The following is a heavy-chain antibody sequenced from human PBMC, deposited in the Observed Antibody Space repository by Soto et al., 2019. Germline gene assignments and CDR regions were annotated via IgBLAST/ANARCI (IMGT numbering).Heavy chain of an antibody. CDR1: GGTFSSYA. V-gene: IGHV1-69*13. CDR2: IIPIFGTA. J-gene: IGHJ6*02. CDR3: ASRAASTYYYYGMDV. Sequence: ASVKVSCKASGGTFSSYAISWVRQAPGQGLEWMGGIIPIFGTANYAQKFQGRVTITADESTSTAYMELSSLRSEDTAVYYCASRAASTYYYYGMDVWGQGTTVTVSS. D-gene: IGHD6-25*01.